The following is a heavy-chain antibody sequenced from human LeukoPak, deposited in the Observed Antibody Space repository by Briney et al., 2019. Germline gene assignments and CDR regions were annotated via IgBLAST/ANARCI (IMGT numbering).Heavy chain of an antibody. CDR2: CSGDNR. J-gene: IGHJ3*02. CDR1: GFTLSSYD. Sequence: HPGGSLRLSCAASGFTLSSYDMTWVRQAPGKGLESVSCSGDNRRSADSAKGRFTLSSDNSKNTVDPQMNGLKAEDTAVYYCSNSGRYNETSNYYADDSCGQGTMVTVSS. CDR3: SNSGRYNETSNYYADDS. V-gene: IGHV3-23*01. D-gene: IGHD3-10*01.